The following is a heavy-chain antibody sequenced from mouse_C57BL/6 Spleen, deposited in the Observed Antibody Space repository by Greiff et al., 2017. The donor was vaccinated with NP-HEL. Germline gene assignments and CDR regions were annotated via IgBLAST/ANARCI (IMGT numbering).Heavy chain of an antibody. CDR1: GYTFTSYW. Sequence: QVQLQQSGAELVRPGSSVKLSCKASGYTFTSYWMDWVKQRPGQGLEWIGNIYPSDSETHYNQKFKDKATLTVDKSSSTAYMQLSSLTSEDSAVYYCARGGGGYYGYYFDYWGQGTTLTVSS. V-gene: IGHV1-61*01. D-gene: IGHD1-1*01. J-gene: IGHJ2*01. CDR3: ARGGGGYYGYYFDY. CDR2: IYPSDSET.